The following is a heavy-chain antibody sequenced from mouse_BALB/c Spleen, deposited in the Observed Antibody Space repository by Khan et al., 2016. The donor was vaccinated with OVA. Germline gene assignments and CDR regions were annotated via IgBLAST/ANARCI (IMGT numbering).Heavy chain of an antibody. CDR1: GYSITSDYA. V-gene: IGHV3-2*02. D-gene: IGHD3-3*01. Sequence: VQLKESGPGLVKPSQSLSLTCTVTGYSITSDYAWNWIRQFPGNKLEWMGYISYSGRTNYTPSLKSRISITRDTSKNQFFLQLNSVTTEDTATXYCARGRAYWGQGTLVTVSA. CDR3: ARGRAY. J-gene: IGHJ3*01. CDR2: ISYSGRT.